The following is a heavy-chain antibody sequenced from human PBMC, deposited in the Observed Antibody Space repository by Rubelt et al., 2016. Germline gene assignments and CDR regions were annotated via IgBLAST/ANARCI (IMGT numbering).Heavy chain of an antibody. J-gene: IGHJ4*02. V-gene: IGHV1-69*04. D-gene: IGHD4-17*01. CDR3: AREQETTVTIEGVLGY. Sequence: QVQLVLSGAEVKKPGSSVKVSCKASGGTFSSYAISWVRQAPGQGLEWVGRIIPILGIANYAQKFQGRVTITADKSTSTAYMELSSLRSEDTAVYYCAREQETTVTIEGVLGYWGQGTLVTVSS. CDR1: GGTFSSYA. CDR2: IIPILGIA.